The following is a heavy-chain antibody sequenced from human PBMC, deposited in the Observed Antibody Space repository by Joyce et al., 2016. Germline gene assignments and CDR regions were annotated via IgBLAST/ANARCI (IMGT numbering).Heavy chain of an antibody. V-gene: IGHV1-8*01. Sequence: QVQLVQSGAEVKKPGASVKVSCQASGYTFTTYDINWVRQASGQGLEWMGWTNPNSGNTGYAQKIEGRVTMTRNTSLSTAYMELRSLRSEDTAIYYCARETTNFDPWGQGTLVTVSS. D-gene: IGHD1-7*01. CDR2: TNPNSGNT. J-gene: IGHJ5*02. CDR3: ARETTNFDP. CDR1: GYTFTTYD.